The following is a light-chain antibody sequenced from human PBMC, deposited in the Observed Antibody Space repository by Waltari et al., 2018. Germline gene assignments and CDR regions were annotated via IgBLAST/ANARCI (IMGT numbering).Light chain of an antibody. CDR2: RNT. Sequence: HWYQQLPGTAPKLLISRNTHRPSGVPDRFSGSRSGTSASLAITGLQAEDEADYYCQSYDSGHLVFGGGTKLTVL. V-gene: IGLV1-40*01. CDR3: QSYDSGHLV. J-gene: IGLJ2*01.